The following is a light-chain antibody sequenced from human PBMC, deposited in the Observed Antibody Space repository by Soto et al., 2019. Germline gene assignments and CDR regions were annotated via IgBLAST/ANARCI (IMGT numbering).Light chain of an antibody. Sequence: DSVMTQSPLSLPVTPGEPAFISCRSSQSLLHSNGYNYLDWYLQKPGQSPQLLIYLGSNRASGVPDRFRSSGSGTDFTLKISRVEAEDVGVYYCMQALQTQPFGQGTKVEIK. J-gene: IGKJ1*01. CDR1: QSLLHSNGYNY. CDR3: MQALQTQP. CDR2: LGS. V-gene: IGKV2-28*01.